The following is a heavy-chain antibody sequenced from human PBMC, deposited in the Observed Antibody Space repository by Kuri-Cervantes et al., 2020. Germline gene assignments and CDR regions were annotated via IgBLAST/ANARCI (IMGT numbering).Heavy chain of an antibody. CDR3: ARDPGGQLADDAFDI. CDR2: IYYSGST. V-gene: IGHV4-31*03. J-gene: IGHJ3*02. Sequence: SETLSPTCTVSGGSISSGGYYWSWIRQHPGKGLEWIGYIYYSGSTYYNPSLKSRVTISVDTSKNQFSLKLSSVTAADTAVYYCARDPGGQLADDAFDIWGQGTMVTVSS. CDR1: GGSISSGGYY. D-gene: IGHD6-6*01.